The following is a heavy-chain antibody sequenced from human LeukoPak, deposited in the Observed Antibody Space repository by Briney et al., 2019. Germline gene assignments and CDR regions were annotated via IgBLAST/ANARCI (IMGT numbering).Heavy chain of an antibody. Sequence: AETLTPTCTVSDDSISTNSYYWSWIRQPPGKGLECIGTLHFSGTPYYSPSLNSRISISVDTSKKQFSLKLRSVTATDTAVYYCTRGGDPYKVGNFWGQGTLVTVSS. J-gene: IGHJ4*02. CDR3: TRGGDPYKVGNF. V-gene: IGHV4-39*01. CDR2: LHFSGTP. CDR1: DDSISTNSYY. D-gene: IGHD2-21*01.